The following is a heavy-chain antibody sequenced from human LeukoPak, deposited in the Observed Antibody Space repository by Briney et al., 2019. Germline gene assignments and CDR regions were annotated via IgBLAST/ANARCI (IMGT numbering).Heavy chain of an antibody. Sequence: PGESLKISCKGSGYSFTSYWISWVRQMPGKGLEWMGRIDPSDSYTNYSPSFQGHVTISADKSISTAYLQWSSLKASDTAMYYCARGYYDSSGYSSRAPFDYWGQGTLVIVSS. J-gene: IGHJ4*02. CDR2: IDPSDSYT. V-gene: IGHV5-10-1*01. CDR1: GYSFTSYW. CDR3: ARGYYDSSGYSSRAPFDY. D-gene: IGHD3-22*01.